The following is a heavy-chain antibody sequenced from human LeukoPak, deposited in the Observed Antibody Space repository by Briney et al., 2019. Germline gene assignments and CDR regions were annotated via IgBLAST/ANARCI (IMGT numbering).Heavy chain of an antibody. CDR3: ARSFNSGAYDVSSWFDP. CDR2: INPNNGAT. V-gene: IGHV1-2*02. J-gene: IGHJ5*02. Sequence: ASVKVSCKASGYNFTDYYMHWVRQAPGRELEWMGWINPNNGATESAQSFQGRLTMTRDTPIRTAFLELSRLRSADTAIYYCARSFNSGAYDVSSWFDPWGQGTLVTVSS. CDR1: GYNFTDYY. D-gene: IGHD3-3*02.